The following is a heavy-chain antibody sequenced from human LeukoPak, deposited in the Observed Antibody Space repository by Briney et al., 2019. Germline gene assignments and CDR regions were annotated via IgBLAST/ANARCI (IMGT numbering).Heavy chain of an antibody. CDR2: ISGSGANT. J-gene: IGHJ4*01. D-gene: IGHD4-17*01. CDR1: GFTFSSYA. Sequence: GGSLRLSCAASGFTFSSYAMSWVRQAPGKGLEWVSVISGSGANTYYADSVKGRFTISRDNSKYTLYLQMNSLRAEDTAVFFCAKSLTTVKRGNFDSWGQGTLVTVSS. V-gene: IGHV3-23*01. CDR3: AKSLTTVKRGNFDS.